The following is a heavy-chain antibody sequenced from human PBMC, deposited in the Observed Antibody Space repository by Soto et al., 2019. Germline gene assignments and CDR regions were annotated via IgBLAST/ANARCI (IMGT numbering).Heavy chain of an antibody. Sequence: SLTLSRTCTASVGCISGSYWSWIRQSPGKGLERLGYIYYTGSNNYSPSLRSRVSISVERSKNGFSLRLSSVTDADPAVYFCARSVAVPGEHIEYWGKGPKVSVSS. CDR2: IYYTGSN. CDR3: ARSVAVPGEHIEY. J-gene: IGHJ4*02. CDR1: VGCISGSY. D-gene: IGHD6-19*01. V-gene: IGHV4-59*01.